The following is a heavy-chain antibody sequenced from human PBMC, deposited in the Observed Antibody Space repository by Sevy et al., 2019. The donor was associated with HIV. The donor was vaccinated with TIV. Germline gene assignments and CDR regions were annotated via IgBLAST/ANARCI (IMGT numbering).Heavy chain of an antibody. CDR3: AREESITMIVVVINYGMDV. V-gene: IGHV3-23*01. Sequence: GGSLRLSCAASGFTFSNYAMSWVRQAPGKGLEWVSLISYSGGSTYYADSVKGRFTISRDNSKNTLYLQMNSLRAEDTAVYYCAREESITMIVVVINYGMDVWGQGTTVTVSS. D-gene: IGHD3-22*01. CDR2: ISYSGGST. CDR1: GFTFSNYA. J-gene: IGHJ6*02.